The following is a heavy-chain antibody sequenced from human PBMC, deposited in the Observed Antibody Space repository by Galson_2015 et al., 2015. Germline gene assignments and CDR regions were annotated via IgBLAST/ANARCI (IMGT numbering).Heavy chain of an antibody. J-gene: IGHJ4*02. D-gene: IGHD3-10*01. V-gene: IGHV1-46*01. CDR3: ARATMVRGVYIQRNYFDY. Sequence: SVKVSCKASGYTFTSYYMHWVRQAPGQGLEWMGIINPSGGSTSYAQKFQGRVTMTRDTSTSTVYMELSSLRSEDTAVYYCARATMVRGVYIQRNYFDYWGQGTLDTVSS. CDR1: GYTFTSYY. CDR2: INPSGGST.